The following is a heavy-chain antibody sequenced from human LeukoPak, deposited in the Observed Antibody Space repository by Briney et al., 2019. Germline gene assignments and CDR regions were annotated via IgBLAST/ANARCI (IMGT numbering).Heavy chain of an antibody. J-gene: IGHJ4*02. CDR1: GFTFSDYY. D-gene: IGHD6-13*01. V-gene: IGHV3-11*04. CDR2: ISSSGSTI. CDR3: AKVLRQQLALDY. Sequence: GGSLRLSCAASGFTFSDYYMSWIRQAPGKGLEWVSYISSSGSTIYYADSVKGRFTISRDNAKNSLYLQMNSLRAEDTAVYYCAKVLRQQLALDYWGQGTLVTVSS.